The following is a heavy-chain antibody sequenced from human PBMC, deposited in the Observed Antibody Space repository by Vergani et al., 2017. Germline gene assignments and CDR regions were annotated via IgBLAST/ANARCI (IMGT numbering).Heavy chain of an antibody. CDR3: AGPQGTSAYYYGGFDY. J-gene: IGHJ4*02. V-gene: IGHV3-23*04. CDR1: GFTFTAHG. D-gene: IGHD3-22*01. Sequence: EVQLVESGGGLVQPGGSLRLSCVASGFTFTAHGLNWVRQAPGKGLEWVSTISSDGGSTYYADSVKGRFTISRDNSKNTLSLQMNSLTAEDTAIYYCAGPQGTSAYYYGGFDYWGQGILVTVSS. CDR2: ISSDGGST.